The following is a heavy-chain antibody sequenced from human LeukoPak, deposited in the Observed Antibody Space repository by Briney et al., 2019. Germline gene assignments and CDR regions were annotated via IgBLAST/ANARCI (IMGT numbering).Heavy chain of an antibody. V-gene: IGHV1-69*13. CDR1: GGSFSDYP. CDR3: VRPDRIFGVPAAFDA. J-gene: IGHJ3*01. Sequence: SVKVSCKASGGSFSDYPINWVRQAPGQGLEWLGGIIPKYSASNYAQAFQGRVTITADESTNTVYMEMSGLRPDDTAVYYCVRPDRIFGVPAAFDAWGQGHWSPSLQ. CDR2: IIPKYSAS. D-gene: IGHD3-3*02.